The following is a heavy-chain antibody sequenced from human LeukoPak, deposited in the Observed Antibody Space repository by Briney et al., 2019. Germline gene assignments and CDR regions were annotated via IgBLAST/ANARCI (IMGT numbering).Heavy chain of an antibody. Sequence: GMSLRLSCAASGFTFSNYAMHWVRQAPGKGLEWVAVISYDGSDKYYADSVKGRFSISRDNSENTLHLQMNSLRTEDTAVYYCARADWDTAMIDYWGQGTLVTVSS. CDR3: ARADWDTAMIDY. V-gene: IGHV3-30*04. CDR1: GFTFSNYA. D-gene: IGHD5-18*01. J-gene: IGHJ4*02. CDR2: ISYDGSDK.